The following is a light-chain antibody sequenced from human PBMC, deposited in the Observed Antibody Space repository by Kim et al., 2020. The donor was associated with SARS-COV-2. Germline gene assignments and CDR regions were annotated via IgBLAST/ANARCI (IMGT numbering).Light chain of an antibody. CDR2: AAS. J-gene: IGKJ1*01. CDR3: QQSYSFPWT. V-gene: IGKV1-39*01. Sequence: DIQMTQSPSSLSASVGDRVTITCRASQSVTTYLNWYQQKPGEAPKLLIYAASSLQSGVPSRFSGSRSGTVFTLTISSLQPEDFATYICQQSYSFPWTFGQGTKVDIK. CDR1: QSVTTY.